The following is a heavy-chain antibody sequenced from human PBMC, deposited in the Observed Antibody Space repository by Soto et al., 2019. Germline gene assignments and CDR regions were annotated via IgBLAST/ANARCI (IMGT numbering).Heavy chain of an antibody. CDR1: GFTFSNAW. Sequence: GGSLRLSCAASGFTFSNAWMNWVRQAPGKGLEWVGRIKSKTDGGTTDYAAPVKGRFTISRDESKNTLYQQMNSLKTEDTAVYYCHGRDPDYYDSSGPSRYYYYGMDVWGQGTTVTVSS. CDR3: HGRDPDYYDSSGPSRYYYYGMDV. D-gene: IGHD3-22*01. CDR2: IKSKTDGGTT. V-gene: IGHV3-15*07. J-gene: IGHJ6*02.